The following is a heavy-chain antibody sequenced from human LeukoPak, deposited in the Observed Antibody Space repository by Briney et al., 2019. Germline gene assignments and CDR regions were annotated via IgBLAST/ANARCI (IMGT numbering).Heavy chain of an antibody. CDR1: GFTFSSYS. D-gene: IGHD5-12*01. Sequence: PGGSLRLSCAASGFTFSSYSMNWVRQAPGKGLEWVSSISSSSDYIYYADTVKGRFTISRDNAKNSLYLQMNSLRAEDTAVYYCAREAYSAYDVGFEDWGQGTLVTVST. CDR2: ISSSSDYI. CDR3: AREAYSAYDVGFED. V-gene: IGHV3-21*01. J-gene: IGHJ4*02.